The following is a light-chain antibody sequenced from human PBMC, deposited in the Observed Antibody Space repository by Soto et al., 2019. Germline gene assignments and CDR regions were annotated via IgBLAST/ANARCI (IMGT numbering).Light chain of an antibody. J-gene: IGLJ1*01. CDR3: SSYASSNNLYV. CDR1: SSDGGGYNY. CDR2: DVS. V-gene: IGLV2-8*01. Sequence: QSALTQPPSASGSPGQSVTIYCTGTSSDGGGYNYVSWYQQHPGKAPKLMIYDVSKRPSGVPDRFSGSKSGNTASLTVSGLQSEDEADYYCSSYASSNNLYVFVTGTKVTV.